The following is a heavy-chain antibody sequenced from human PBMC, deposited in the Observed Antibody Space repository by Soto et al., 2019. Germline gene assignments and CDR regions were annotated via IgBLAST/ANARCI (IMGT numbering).Heavy chain of an antibody. CDR1: RYIFTAYF. V-gene: IGHV1-2*02. D-gene: IGHD6-6*01. CDR3: ASHVPGARFHA. Sequence: QVQLVQSGAEVKKPGASVKVSCKAPRYIFTAYFMHWVRQAPGQGLEWLGWINPNNGATHYGLSFQGRVTMPRDTSTSTAYMELSSLRSDDTAVSYCASHVPGARFHAWREGTLVIVSS. CDR2: INPNNGAT. J-gene: IGHJ5*02.